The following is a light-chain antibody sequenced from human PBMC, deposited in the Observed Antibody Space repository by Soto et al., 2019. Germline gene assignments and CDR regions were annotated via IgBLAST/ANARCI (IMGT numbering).Light chain of an antibody. V-gene: IGKV4-1*01. CDR1: QSVLYSSNNKNY. CDR3: QQYYSTLT. Sequence: DIVMTQSPDSLTASLGERATINCKSSQSVLYSSNNKNYLAWYQQKPGQSPKLLIYWASTRESGVPDRFSGSGSGTDFTLTITNLQAEDVAVYYWQQYYSTLTFGGGTKVEIK. J-gene: IGKJ4*01. CDR2: WAS.